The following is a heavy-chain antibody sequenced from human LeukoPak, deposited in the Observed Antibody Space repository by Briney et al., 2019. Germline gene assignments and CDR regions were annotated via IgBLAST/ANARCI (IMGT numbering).Heavy chain of an antibody. CDR2: IYYSGST. J-gene: IGHJ3*02. CDR3: ARDGGSGSYAFDI. V-gene: IGHV4-31*03. Sequence: SETLSLTCTVSGGSISSGGYYWSWIRQHPGKGLEWIGYIYYSGSTYYNPSLKSRVTISVGTSKNQFSLKLSSVTAADTAVYYCARDGGSGSYAFDIWGQGTMVTVSS. D-gene: IGHD3-10*01. CDR1: GGSISSGGYY.